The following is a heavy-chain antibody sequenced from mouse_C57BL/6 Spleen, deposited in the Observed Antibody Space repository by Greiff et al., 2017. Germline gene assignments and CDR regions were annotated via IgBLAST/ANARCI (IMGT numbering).Heavy chain of an antibody. CDR3: TRDPGGFAY. CDR1: GYTFTDYE. CDR2: IDPETGGT. V-gene: IGHV1-15*01. Sequence: VKLMESGAELVRPGASVTLSCKASGYTFTDYEMHWVKQTPVHGLEWIGAIDPETGGTAYNQKFKGKAILTADKSSSTAYMELRSLTSEDSAVYYCTRDPGGFAYWGQGTLVTVSA. D-gene: IGHD4-1*01. J-gene: IGHJ3*01.